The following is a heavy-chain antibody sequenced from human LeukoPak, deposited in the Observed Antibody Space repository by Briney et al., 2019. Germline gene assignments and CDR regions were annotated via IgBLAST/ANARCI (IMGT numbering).Heavy chain of an antibody. Sequence: SETLSLTCTVSGGSISSYYWSWIRQPAGKGLEWIGRIYTSGSTNYNPSLKSRVTISIETSKKQFSLKLSSVTAADTAVYYCASQPTTSGWLHNWFDSWGQGTLVAVSS. CDR1: GGSISSYY. J-gene: IGHJ5*01. CDR2: IYTSGST. V-gene: IGHV4-4*07. CDR3: ASQPTTSGWLHNWFDS. D-gene: IGHD6-19*01.